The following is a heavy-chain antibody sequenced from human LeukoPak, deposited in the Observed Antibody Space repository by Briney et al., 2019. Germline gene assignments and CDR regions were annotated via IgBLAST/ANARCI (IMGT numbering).Heavy chain of an antibody. CDR3: ASGSIAAGNWFDP. V-gene: IGHV1-69*04. Sequence: SVKVSCKASGGTFSSYAISWVRQAPGQGLEWMGRIIPILGIANYAQKFQGRVTITADKSTSTDYMELSSLRSEDTAVYYCASGSIAAGNWFDPWGQGTLVTVSS. D-gene: IGHD6-13*01. CDR2: IIPILGIA. CDR1: GGTFSSYA. J-gene: IGHJ5*02.